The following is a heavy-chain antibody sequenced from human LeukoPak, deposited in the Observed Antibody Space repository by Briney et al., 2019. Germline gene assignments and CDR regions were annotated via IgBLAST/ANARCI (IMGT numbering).Heavy chain of an antibody. D-gene: IGHD1-26*01. V-gene: IGHV3-21*01. Sequence: GGSLRLSXAASGFTFSSYSMNWVRQAPGKGLEWVSSISSSSYIYYAGSVKGRFTISRDNAKNSLYLQMNSPRAEDTAVYYCARVVGATTNAFDIWGQGTMVTVSS. CDR1: GFTFSSYS. CDR3: ARVVGATTNAFDI. J-gene: IGHJ3*02. CDR2: ISSSSYI.